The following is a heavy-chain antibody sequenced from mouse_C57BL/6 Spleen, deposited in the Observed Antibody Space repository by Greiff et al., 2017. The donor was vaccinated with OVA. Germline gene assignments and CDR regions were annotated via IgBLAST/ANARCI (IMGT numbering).Heavy chain of an antibody. V-gene: IGHV1-69*01. CDR3: ARGDDARGFAY. Sequence: VQLQQPGAELVMPGASVKLSCKASGYTFTSYWMHWVKQRPGQGLEWIGEIDPSDSYTNYNQKFKGKSTLTVDKSSSTAYMQLSSLTSEDSAVYYCARGDDARGFAYWGQGTLVTVSA. CDR1: GYTFTSYW. CDR2: IDPSDSYT. J-gene: IGHJ3*01. D-gene: IGHD2-3*01.